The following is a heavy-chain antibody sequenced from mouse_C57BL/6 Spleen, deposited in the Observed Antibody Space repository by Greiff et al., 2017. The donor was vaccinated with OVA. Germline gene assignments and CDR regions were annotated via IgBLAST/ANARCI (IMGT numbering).Heavy chain of an antibody. CDR2: ISSGDDYI. D-gene: IGHD2-13*01. J-gene: IGHJ4*01. CDR1: GFTFSSYA. CDR3: TRGEDYAMDY. Sequence: EVKLVESGEGLVKPGGSLKLSCAASGFTFSSYAMSWVRQTPEKRLEWVAYISSGDDYIYYADTVKGRFTISRDNARNTLYLQMSSLKSVDTAMYSCTRGEDYAMDYWGQGTSVTVSS. V-gene: IGHV5-9-1*02.